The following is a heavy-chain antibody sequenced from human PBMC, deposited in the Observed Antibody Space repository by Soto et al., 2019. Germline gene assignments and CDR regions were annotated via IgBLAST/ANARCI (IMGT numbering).Heavy chain of an antibody. V-gene: IGHV4-59*01. D-gene: IGHD3-10*01. CDR3: ARVYYGSGSYYKTPHFDY. Sequence: PSETLSLTCTVSGGSISSYYWSWIRQPPGKGLEWIGYIYYSGSTNYNPSLKSRVTITVDTSKNQFSLKLSSVTAADTAVHYCARVYYGSGSYYKTPHFDYWGQGTLVTVS. J-gene: IGHJ4*02. CDR2: IYYSGST. CDR1: GGSISSYY.